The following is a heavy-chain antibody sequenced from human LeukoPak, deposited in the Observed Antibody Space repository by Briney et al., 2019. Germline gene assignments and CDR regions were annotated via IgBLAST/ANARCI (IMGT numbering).Heavy chain of an antibody. CDR2: IYHSGST. J-gene: IGHJ4*02. CDR1: GRSISSYY. Sequence: PSETLSLTCTVSGRSISSYYWSWIRQPPGEGLEWIGYIYHSGSTHYKTSLKSRVTISVDTSKNQFSLKLNSVTAADTAVYYCARHWLDSGTPDRFDYWGQGTLVTVSS. D-gene: IGHD3-10*01. CDR3: ARHWLDSGTPDRFDY. V-gene: IGHV4-59*08.